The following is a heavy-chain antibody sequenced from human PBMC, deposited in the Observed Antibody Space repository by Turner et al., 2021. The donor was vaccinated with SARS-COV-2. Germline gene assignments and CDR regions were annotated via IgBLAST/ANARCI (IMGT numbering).Heavy chain of an antibody. D-gene: IGHD2-15*01. CDR2: ISGSGGRT. J-gene: IGHJ5*02. CDR1: GFPFSSYA. CDR3: AKDGYDGIYCSGGSCYSGWFDP. Sequence: EVQLLESGGGLVQPGGSLRLSCAASGFPFSSYAMSWVRQAPGKGLEWVSAISGSGGRTYYADSVKGRFTISRDNSKNTLYLQMNSLRVEDTAVYYCAKDGYDGIYCSGGSCYSGWFDPWGQGTLVTVSS. V-gene: IGHV3-23*01.